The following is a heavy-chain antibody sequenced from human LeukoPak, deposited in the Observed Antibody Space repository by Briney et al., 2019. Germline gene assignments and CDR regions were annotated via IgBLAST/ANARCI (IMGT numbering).Heavy chain of an antibody. CDR3: ATFHGGIDY. J-gene: IGHJ4*02. D-gene: IGHD3-16*01. CDR2: VDPEDGET. CDR1: GYTFTDYY. V-gene: IGHV1-69-2*01. Sequence: ASVKVSCKVSGYTFTDYYIHWVQQAPGKGLGWMGLVDPEDGETIYAEKFQGRVTKTADTSTDTAYMELSSLRSEDTAVYYCATFHGGIDYWGQGTLVTVSS.